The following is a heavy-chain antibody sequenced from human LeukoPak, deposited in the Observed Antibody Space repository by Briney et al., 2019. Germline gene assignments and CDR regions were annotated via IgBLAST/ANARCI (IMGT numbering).Heavy chain of an antibody. CDR1: GGTFSSYA. D-gene: IGHD1-7*01. J-gene: IGHJ4*02. Sequence: GASVKVSCKASGGTFSSYAISWVRQAPGQGLEWMGGIIPIFGTANYAQKFQGRVTITADESTSTAYMELSSLRSEDTAVYYCARGANWNYVRIYFDYWGQGTLVTVSS. V-gene: IGHV1-69*13. CDR3: ARGANWNYVRIYFDY. CDR2: IIPIFGTA.